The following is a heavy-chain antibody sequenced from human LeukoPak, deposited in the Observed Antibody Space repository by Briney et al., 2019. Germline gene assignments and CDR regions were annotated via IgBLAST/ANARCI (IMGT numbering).Heavy chain of an antibody. V-gene: IGHV4-38-2*01. CDR3: ARGTQNRWFGELLYDY. Sequence: SETLSLTCAVSGYSISSGYYWGWIRQPPGKGLEWIGSIYHSGSTYYNPSLKSRVTISVDTSKNQFALKLSSVTDADTAVYYCARGTQNRWFGELLYDYWGQGTLVTVSS. J-gene: IGHJ4*02. CDR1: GYSISSGYY. CDR2: IYHSGST. D-gene: IGHD3-10*01.